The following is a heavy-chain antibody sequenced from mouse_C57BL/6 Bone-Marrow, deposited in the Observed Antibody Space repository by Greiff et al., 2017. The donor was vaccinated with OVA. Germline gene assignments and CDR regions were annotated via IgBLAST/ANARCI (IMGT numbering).Heavy chain of an antibody. CDR1: GFTFSDYG. V-gene: IGHV5-15*01. D-gene: IGHD1-1*01. J-gene: IGHJ3*01. CDR3: ARHDGSSYNFAY. CDR2: ISNLAYSI. Sequence: EVQLVESGGGLVQPGGSLKLSCAASGFTFSDYGMAWVRQAPRKGPEWVAFISNLAYSIYYADTVTGRFTISRENAKNTLYLEMSSLRSEDTAMYYCARHDGSSYNFAYWGQGTLVTVSA.